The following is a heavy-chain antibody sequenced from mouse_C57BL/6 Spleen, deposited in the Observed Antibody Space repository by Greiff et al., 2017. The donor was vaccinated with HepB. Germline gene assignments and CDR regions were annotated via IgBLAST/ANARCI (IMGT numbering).Heavy chain of an antibody. V-gene: IGHV5-6*01. D-gene: IGHD1-1*01. CDR2: ISSGGSYT. J-gene: IGHJ2*01. Sequence: EVHLVESGGDLVKPGGSLKLSCAASGFTFSSYGMSWVRQTPDKRLEWVATISSGGSYTYYPDSVKGRFTISRDNAKNTLYLQMSSLKSEDTAMYYCARYYYGSRDYCDYWGQGTTLTVSS. CDR1: GFTFSSYG. CDR3: ARYYYGSRDYCDY.